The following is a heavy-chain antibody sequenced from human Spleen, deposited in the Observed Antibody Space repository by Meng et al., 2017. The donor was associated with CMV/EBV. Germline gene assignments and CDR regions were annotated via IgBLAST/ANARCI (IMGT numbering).Heavy chain of an antibody. D-gene: IGHD6-13*01. CDR3: ARGDSSTTWLVFNY. Sequence: GESLKISCAASGFTFSNYAMSWVRQAPGKGLELVSTISGSGGNAYYTYYADSVKGRFTISRDDSRNTLFLQLNSLRDEDTAVFYCARGDSSTTWLVFNYWGLGTLVTVSS. CDR1: GFTFSNYA. J-gene: IGHJ4*02. CDR2: ISGSGGNAYYT. V-gene: IGHV3-23*01.